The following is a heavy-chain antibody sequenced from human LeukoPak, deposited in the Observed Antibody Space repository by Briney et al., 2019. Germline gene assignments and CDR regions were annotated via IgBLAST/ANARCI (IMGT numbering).Heavy chain of an antibody. CDR1: GYTFTGYY. CDR2: IIPIFGTA. V-gene: IGHV1-69*13. J-gene: IGHJ4*02. Sequence: SVKVSCKASGYTFTGYYMHWVRQAPGQGLEWMGGIIPIFGTANYAQKFQGRVTITADESTSTAYMELSSLRSEDTAVYYCARDAGEMATSTFDYWGQGTLVTVSS. D-gene: IGHD5-24*01. CDR3: ARDAGEMATSTFDY.